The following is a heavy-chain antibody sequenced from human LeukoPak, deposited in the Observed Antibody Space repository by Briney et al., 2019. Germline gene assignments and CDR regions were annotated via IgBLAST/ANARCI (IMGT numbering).Heavy chain of an antibody. CDR3: ARGGGLLWFAED. J-gene: IGHJ4*02. D-gene: IGHD3-10*01. Sequence: GASVKVSCKASGYTFTGYYMHWVRQAPGQGLEWMGWINPNSGGTNYAQKFQGRVTMTRNTSISTAYMELSSLRSEDTAVYYCARGGGLLWFAEDWGQGTLVTVSS. V-gene: IGHV1-2*02. CDR2: INPNSGGT. CDR1: GYTFTGYY.